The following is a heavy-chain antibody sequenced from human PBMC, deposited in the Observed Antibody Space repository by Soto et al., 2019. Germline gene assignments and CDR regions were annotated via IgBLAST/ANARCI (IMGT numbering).Heavy chain of an antibody. D-gene: IGHD6-19*01. Sequence: GGSLRLSCAASGFTFSSYAMSWVRQAPGKGLEWVSAISGSGGSTYYADSVKGRFTISRDNSKNTLYLQMNSLRAEDTAVYYCAKDGTAVAGGDGNYYYYMDVWGKGTTVTVAS. J-gene: IGHJ6*03. CDR1: GFTFSSYA. V-gene: IGHV3-23*01. CDR3: AKDGTAVAGGDGNYYYYMDV. CDR2: ISGSGGST.